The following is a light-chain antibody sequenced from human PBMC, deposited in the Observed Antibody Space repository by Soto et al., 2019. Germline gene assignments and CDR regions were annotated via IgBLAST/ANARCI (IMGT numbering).Light chain of an antibody. CDR1: QSVSSSY. V-gene: IGKV3-20*01. CDR3: QQNSSSPLT. CDR2: GSS. Sequence: EIVLTQSPGTLSLSPGERATLSCRASQSVSSSYLAWHQQTPGQATMLLIYGSSSRATVLPDRFGSSWSRTDFTLTISRLEPDDFAVYYWQQNSSSPLTFGGGTKVEIK. J-gene: IGKJ4*01.